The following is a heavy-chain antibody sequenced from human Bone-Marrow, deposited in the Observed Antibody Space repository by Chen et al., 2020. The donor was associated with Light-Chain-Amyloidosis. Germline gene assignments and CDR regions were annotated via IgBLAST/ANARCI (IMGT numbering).Heavy chain of an antibody. CDR3: AKDLQTYGDYDYYYYGLDV. J-gene: IGHJ6*02. CDR2: ISYDGNNQ. V-gene: IGHV3-30*18. D-gene: IGHD4-17*01. CDR1: GFTFRTHG. Sequence: QVQLVESGGGVVQPGKSLRLSCAASGFTFRTHGMHWVRQAPGKGLEWVALISYDGNNQYYSDSVKGRFTISRDNSKNTVYLQMNSLGLEDTALYYCAKDLQTYGDYDYYYYGLDVWGQGTAVTVSS.